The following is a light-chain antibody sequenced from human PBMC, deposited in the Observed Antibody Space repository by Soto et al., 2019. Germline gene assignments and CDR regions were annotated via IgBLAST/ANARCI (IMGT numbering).Light chain of an antibody. CDR1: QGLLHSDGNTY. CDR3: MQALQGPIT. Sequence: DVVMTQSPLPLPVTPGEPASISCRSSQGLLHSDGNTYLDWYLQKPGQSPQLLIYLGSTRASGVPDRFSGSGSGTDFTLKISRVEAEDVGVYYCMQALQGPITFGQGTRLEIK. V-gene: IGKV2-28*01. CDR2: LGS. J-gene: IGKJ5*01.